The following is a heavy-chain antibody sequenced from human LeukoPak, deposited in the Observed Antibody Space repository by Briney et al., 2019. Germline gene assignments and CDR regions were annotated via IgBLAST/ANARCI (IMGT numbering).Heavy chain of an antibody. D-gene: IGHD2-8*02. CDR3: AKDRGYWDGPDWNFDL. CDR1: GFTFSSYA. Sequence: GGSLRLSCAASGFTFSSYAMHWVRQAPGKGLEWVAVISYDGSNKYYADSVKGRFTISRDNSKNTLYLQMNSLRAEDTAVYYCAKDRGYWDGPDWNFDLWGRGTLVTVSS. J-gene: IGHJ2*01. CDR2: ISYDGSNK. V-gene: IGHV3-30-3*01.